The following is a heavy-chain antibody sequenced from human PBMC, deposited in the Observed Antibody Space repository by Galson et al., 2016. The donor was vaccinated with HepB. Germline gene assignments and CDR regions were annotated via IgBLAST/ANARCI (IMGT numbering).Heavy chain of an antibody. D-gene: IGHD2-2*01. J-gene: IGHJ4*02. Sequence: SLRLSCAASGFTFSNCSMNWVRQAPGKGLEWVSSISSSNTYIYYADSVKGRFTISRDNAKNSLYLQMSSLRVEDTAVYYCAREPPYCSSTSCQIDYWGQGTLVTVSS. CDR1: GFTFSNCS. V-gene: IGHV3-21*01. CDR3: AREPPYCSSTSCQIDY. CDR2: ISSSNTYI.